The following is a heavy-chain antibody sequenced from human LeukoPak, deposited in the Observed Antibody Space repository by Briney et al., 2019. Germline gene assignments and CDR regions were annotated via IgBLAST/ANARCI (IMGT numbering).Heavy chain of an antibody. CDR3: ARDESGTSAFDI. V-gene: IGHV4-30-2*01. CDR2: IYHSGST. J-gene: IGHJ3*02. CDR1: GGSISSGGYS. Sequence: SETLSLTCAVSGGSISSGGYSWSWIRQPPGKGLEWIGYIYHSGSTYYNPSLKSRVTISVDRSKNQFSLKLSSVTAADTAVYYCARDESGTSAFDIWGQGTMVTVSS. D-gene: IGHD1-1*01.